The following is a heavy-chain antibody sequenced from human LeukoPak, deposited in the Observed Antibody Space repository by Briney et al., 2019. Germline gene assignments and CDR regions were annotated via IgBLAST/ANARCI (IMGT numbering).Heavy chain of an antibody. D-gene: IGHD6-13*01. Sequence: GRSLRLSCAASGFTFSSYGMHWVRQAPGKGLEWVAVISYDGSNKYYADSVKGRFTISRDNSKNTLYLQMNSLRAEDTAVYYCARDAHSLAAAGYPYYYFDYWGQGTLVTVSS. CDR1: GFTFSSYG. CDR3: ARDAHSLAAAGYPYYYFDY. J-gene: IGHJ4*02. CDR2: ISYDGSNK. V-gene: IGHV3-30*03.